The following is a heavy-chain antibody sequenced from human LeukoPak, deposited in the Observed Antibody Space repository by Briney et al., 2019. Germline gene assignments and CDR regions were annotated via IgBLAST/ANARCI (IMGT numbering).Heavy chain of an antibody. CDR2: IYHSGTT. CDR3: AQKAPYSPGYSQH. CDR1: GGSITSYY. D-gene: IGHD2-15*01. V-gene: IGHV4-59*01. Sequence: SETLSLTCTVSGGSITSYYWSRIRQPPGKGLEWIGYIYHSGTTNYNPSLKSRVTISVDTSKTQFSLRLSSVTAADTAVYYCAQKAPYSPGYSQHWGQGTLVTVSS. J-gene: IGHJ1*01.